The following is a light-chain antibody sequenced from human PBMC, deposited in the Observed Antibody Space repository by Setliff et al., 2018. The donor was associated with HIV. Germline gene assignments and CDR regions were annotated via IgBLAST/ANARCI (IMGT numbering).Light chain of an antibody. CDR3: SSYVNINTLV. CDR2: DVR. V-gene: IGLV2-14*03. Sequence: QSALTQPASVSGSPGQSITVSCTDIDPYNSVSWYQQLPGKAPKVMIYDVRKRPSGVSNRFSGSKSGNTASLTISGLQAEDEAAYYCSSYVNINTLVFGTGTKVTVL. CDR1: DPYNS. J-gene: IGLJ1*01.